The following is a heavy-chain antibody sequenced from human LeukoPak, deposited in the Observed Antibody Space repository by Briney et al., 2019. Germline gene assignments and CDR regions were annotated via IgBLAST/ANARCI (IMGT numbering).Heavy chain of an antibody. V-gene: IGHV4-34*01. CDR1: GGSFSGYY. J-gene: IGHJ4*02. Sequence: RPSETLSLTCAVYGGSFSGYYWSWIRQPPGKGLEWIGSIYYSGSTYYNPSLKSRVTISVDTSKNQFSLRLSSVTAADTAVYYCATPVGTTHYWGQGTLVTVSS. CDR3: ATPVGTTHY. D-gene: IGHD1-7*01. CDR2: IYYSGST.